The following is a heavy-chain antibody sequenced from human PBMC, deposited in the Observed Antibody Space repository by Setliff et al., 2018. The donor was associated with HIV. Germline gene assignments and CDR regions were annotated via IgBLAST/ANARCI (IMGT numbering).Heavy chain of an antibody. CDR3: AMLDTSDYFRNNWFDS. CDR2: IYTDGST. CDR1: GGSISSGTYY. V-gene: IGHV4-61*09. Sequence: SETLSLTCTVSGGSISSGTYYWSWIRQPAGKGLEWIGHIYTDGSTNFNPSLRSRVTISADTPKNQLSLKLTSVTAADTAVYYCAMLDTSDYFRNNWFDSWGQGILVTVS. J-gene: IGHJ5*01. D-gene: IGHD3-22*01.